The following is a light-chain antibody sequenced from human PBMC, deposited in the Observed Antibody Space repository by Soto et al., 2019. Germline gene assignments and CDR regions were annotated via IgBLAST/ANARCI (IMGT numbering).Light chain of an antibody. CDR3: AVWDDGLNGWV. Sequence: QPVLTQPPSASGTPGQRVTISCSGSSSNIGSNNVNWYQQLPGTAPKLLIYNNSQRPSGVPDRFSGSKSATSASLAISGLQSEDEADYYCAVWDDGLNGWVFGGGTKLTVL. J-gene: IGLJ3*02. V-gene: IGLV1-44*01. CDR1: SSNIGSNN. CDR2: NNS.